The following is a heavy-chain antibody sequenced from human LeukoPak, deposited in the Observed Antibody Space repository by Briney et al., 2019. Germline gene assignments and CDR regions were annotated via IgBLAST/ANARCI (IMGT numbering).Heavy chain of an antibody. CDR2: IRFDGSNQ. J-gene: IGHJ3*02. D-gene: IGHD5-18*01. V-gene: IGHV3-30*02. CDR1: GFTFSSYG. CDR3: AKGEMDTAGGPLDAFDI. Sequence: GGSLRLSCAASGFTFSSYGMHWVRQAPGKGLEWVAFIRFDGSNQYYAYSVKGRFTISRDNSKNTLYLQMNSLRAEDTAVYYCAKGEMDTAGGPLDAFDIWGQGTMVTVSS.